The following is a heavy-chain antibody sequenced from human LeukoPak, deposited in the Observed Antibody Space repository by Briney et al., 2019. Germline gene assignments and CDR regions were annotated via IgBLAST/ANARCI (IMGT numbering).Heavy chain of an antibody. V-gene: IGHV1-46*01. J-gene: IGHJ4*02. CDR3: ARDATRGIGGSYDLDF. Sequence: GASVKLSCKASGYNFSGYYIRWVRQDPGQGLEWMGLLNPSRGTTAYAPKFQGRVTMTRDTSSNTVYMELSRLRPDDTAIYYCARDATRGIGGSYDLDFWGQGSLVTVSS. CDR2: LNPSRGTT. CDR1: GYNFSGYY. D-gene: IGHD3-16*01.